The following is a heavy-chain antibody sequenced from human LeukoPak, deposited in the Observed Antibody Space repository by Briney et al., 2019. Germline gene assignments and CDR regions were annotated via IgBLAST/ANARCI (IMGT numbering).Heavy chain of an antibody. CDR2: ISWNSGSI. D-gene: IGHD6-13*01. CDR1: GFTSSSYA. Sequence: GGSLRLSCAASGFTSSSYAMHWVRQAPGKGLEWVSGISWNSGSIGYADSVKGRFTISRDNAKNSLYLQMNSLRAEDTALYYCAKDGSAAGNDFDYWGQGTLVTVSS. V-gene: IGHV3-9*02. CDR3: AKDGSAAGNDFDY. J-gene: IGHJ4*02.